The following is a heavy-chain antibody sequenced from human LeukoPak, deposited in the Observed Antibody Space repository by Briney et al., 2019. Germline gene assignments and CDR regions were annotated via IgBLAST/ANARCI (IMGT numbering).Heavy chain of an antibody. D-gene: IGHD5/OR15-5a*01. CDR1: GATIRSNW. V-gene: IGHV4-59*01. Sequence: SETLSITCPVSGATIRSNWWTWIRQPPGKGLEWLGYIYNSGSTRYNPSLKSRVTISVDTSKNQFSLNLTSVTAADTAVYYCAREKDSIVSTARMDVWGRGTTVTVSS. CDR2: IYNSGST. CDR3: AREKDSIVSTARMDV. J-gene: IGHJ6*03.